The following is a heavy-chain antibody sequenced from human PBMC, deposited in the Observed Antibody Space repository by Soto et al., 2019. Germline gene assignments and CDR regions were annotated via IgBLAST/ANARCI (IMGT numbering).Heavy chain of an antibody. CDR1: GDSISSSSQY. V-gene: IGHV4-39*01. J-gene: IGHJ5*02. D-gene: IGHD3-16*01. CDR2: IHYSGTS. CDR3: ARHWFAGSSIP. Sequence: SETLSLTCSVSGDSISSSSQYWGWIRQPPGKGLEWIGSIHYSGTSYYNPSLKSRVTIFVDTSKNQLSLKLSSVTAADTAVYYCARHWFAGSSIPWGRGTLVTVSS.